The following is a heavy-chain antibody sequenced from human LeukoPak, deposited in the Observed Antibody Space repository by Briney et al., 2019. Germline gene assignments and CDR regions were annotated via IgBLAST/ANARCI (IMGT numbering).Heavy chain of an antibody. Sequence: PGGSLRLSCAASGFSFNMFPMHWVRQAPGKGLECVAVISYDGNNKYYADSVNGRFTISRDNSKNTLFLQMNSLRTEDTAIYHCARGGNWGYFDYWGQGTTVTVSS. D-gene: IGHD7-27*01. CDR1: GFSFNMFP. CDR2: ISYDGNNK. J-gene: IGHJ4*03. V-gene: IGHV3-30*04. CDR3: ARGGNWGYFDY.